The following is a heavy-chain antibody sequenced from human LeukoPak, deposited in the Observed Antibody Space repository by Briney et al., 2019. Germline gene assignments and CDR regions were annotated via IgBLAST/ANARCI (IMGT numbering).Heavy chain of an antibody. CDR1: GFTFSSYG. V-gene: IGHV3-30*03. D-gene: IGHD2-2*01. Sequence: GRSLRLSCAASGFTFSSYGMHWVRQAPGKGLEWVAVISYDGSNKYYADSVKGRFTISRDNSKNTLYLQMNSLRAEDTAVYYCATVYRSKEEYFDYWGQGTLVTVSS. CDR2: ISYDGSNK. J-gene: IGHJ4*02. CDR3: ATVYRSKEEYFDY.